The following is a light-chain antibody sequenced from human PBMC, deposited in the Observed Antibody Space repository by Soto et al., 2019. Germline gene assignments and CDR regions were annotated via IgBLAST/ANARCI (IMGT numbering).Light chain of an antibody. CDR3: SSYTSSSTSGV. CDR2: DVS. Sequence: QSALTQPASVSGSPGQSITISCTGTSSDVGGYNYVSWYQQHPGKAPKLMIYDVSNRPSGVPNRFSGSKSGNTASLTISGLQAEDEADYYCSSYTSSSTSGVFGGGTKLTVL. V-gene: IGLV2-14*01. CDR1: SSDVGGYNY. J-gene: IGLJ2*01.